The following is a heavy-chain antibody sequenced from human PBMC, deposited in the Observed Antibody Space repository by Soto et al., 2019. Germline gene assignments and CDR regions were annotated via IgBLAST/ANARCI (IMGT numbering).Heavy chain of an antibody. CDR2: ISYDGSNK. D-gene: IGHD6-6*01. CDR3: ARGIAARPFLGMGWFDP. V-gene: IGHV3-30-3*01. CDR1: GFTFSSYA. Sequence: SLRLSCAASGFTFSSYAMHWVRQAPGKGLEWVAVISYDGSNKYYADSVKGRFTISRDNSKNTLYLQMNSLRAEDTAVYYCARGIAARPFLGMGWFDPWGQGTLVTVSS. J-gene: IGHJ5*02.